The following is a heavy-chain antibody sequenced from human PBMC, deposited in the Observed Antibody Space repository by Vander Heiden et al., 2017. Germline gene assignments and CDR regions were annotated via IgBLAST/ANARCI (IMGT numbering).Heavy chain of an antibody. J-gene: IGHJ6*02. Sequence: EVQLVESGGGLVKPGGSLRLSCAASGFTSSSYSMNWVRQAPGKGLEWVSSISSSSSYIYYADSVKGRFTISRDNAKNSLYLQMNSLRAEDTAVYYYARDVSRNSPYYYGMDVWGQGTTVTVSS. CDR3: ARDVSRNSPYYYGMDV. CDR2: ISSSSSYI. V-gene: IGHV3-21*01. CDR1: GFTSSSYS.